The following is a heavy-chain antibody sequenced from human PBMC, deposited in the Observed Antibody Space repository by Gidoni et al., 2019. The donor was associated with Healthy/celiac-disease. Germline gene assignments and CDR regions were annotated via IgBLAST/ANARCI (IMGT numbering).Heavy chain of an antibody. J-gene: IGHJ6*02. V-gene: IGHV3-13*01. Sequence: EVQLVESGGGLVQPGGSLRLSCAAAGFTFSTYDLPWVRQATGKGLEWVSAIGTAGDTYYPGSGKGRFTISRENAKNSLYLQMNSLRAGDTAVYYCARGYSYGSEEPYYYYYYGMDVWGQGTTVTVSS. CDR3: ARGYSYGSEEPYYYYYYGMDV. CDR2: IGTAGDT. D-gene: IGHD5-18*01. CDR1: GFTFSTYD.